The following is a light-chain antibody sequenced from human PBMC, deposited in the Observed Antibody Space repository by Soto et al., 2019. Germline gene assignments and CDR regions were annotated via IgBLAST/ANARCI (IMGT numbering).Light chain of an antibody. CDR1: QGVTTN. Sequence: IVMTQSPATLSVSPGERATLSCRAGQGVTTNFAWYQQKSGQSPRLLIYDVSIRATGVPARFSGTGSETDFTLTISGLQSEDSAIYYCQQYNNWPPITFGQGTRLEN. CDR3: QQYNNWPPIT. CDR2: DVS. V-gene: IGKV3-15*01. J-gene: IGKJ5*01.